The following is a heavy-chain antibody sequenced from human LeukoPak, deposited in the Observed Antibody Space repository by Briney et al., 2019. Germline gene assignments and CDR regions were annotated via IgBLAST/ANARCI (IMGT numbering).Heavy chain of an antibody. V-gene: IGHV3-49*04. CDR1: GFTFCDHA. Sequence: GGSLRLSCTASGFTFCDHAMSWVRQAPGKGLEWVGFIRSKTYGGTTEYAASVKGRFTISRDDSKSIAYLQMNSLKTEDTALYYCTRGPIQLWLDYGMGVWGQGTTVTVSS. CDR2: IRSKTYGGTT. J-gene: IGHJ6*02. D-gene: IGHD5-18*01. CDR3: TRGPIQLWLDYGMGV.